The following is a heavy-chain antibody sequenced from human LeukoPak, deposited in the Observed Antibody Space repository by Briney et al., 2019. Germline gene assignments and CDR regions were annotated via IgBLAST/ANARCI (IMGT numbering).Heavy chain of an antibody. V-gene: IGHV3-23*01. CDR1: GVTFTTYA. D-gene: IGHD6-19*01. CDR3: AKDLALAGTGGGFDV. J-gene: IGHJ3*01. Sequence: GRSLRLSCAAAGVTFTTYAISWVRQAPGKGLEWRSGSSGDGDKAYYADSVKGRFTISRDNSKNTVSLQMSSLRAEDTALYYCAKDLALAGTGGGFDVWGQGTRVAVSS. CDR2: SSGDGDKA.